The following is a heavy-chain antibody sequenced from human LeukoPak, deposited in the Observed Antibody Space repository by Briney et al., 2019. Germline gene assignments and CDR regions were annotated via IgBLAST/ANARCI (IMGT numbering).Heavy chain of an antibody. CDR2: IRYDGSKK. D-gene: IGHD3-3*01. CDR3: ARAVQTIFGVGNYYMDV. Sequence: GGSLRLSCAASGVTFSSYGMHWVRQAPGQGLEWVAVIRYDGSKKYYADSVKGRFTISRDNSKNTLYLQMDSLRAEDTAVYYCARAVQTIFGVGNYYMDVWGKGTTVTVSS. CDR1: GVTFSSYG. J-gene: IGHJ6*03. V-gene: IGHV3-30*02.